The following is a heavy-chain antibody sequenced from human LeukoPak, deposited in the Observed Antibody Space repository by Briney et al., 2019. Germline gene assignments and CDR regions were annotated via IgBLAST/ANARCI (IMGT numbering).Heavy chain of an antibody. V-gene: IGHV4-34*01. CDR1: GDSFNEYY. CDR3: ARFRGKYSSGWLDY. J-gene: IGHJ4*02. Sequence: SKTLSLTCAVYGDSFNEYYWSWVRQPPGKALEWIGEINHSGSTNYNPSLKSRVTISVDTSKNQFSLKLSSVTAADTAVYYCARFRGKYSSGWLDYWGQGTLVTVSS. D-gene: IGHD6-19*01. CDR2: INHSGST.